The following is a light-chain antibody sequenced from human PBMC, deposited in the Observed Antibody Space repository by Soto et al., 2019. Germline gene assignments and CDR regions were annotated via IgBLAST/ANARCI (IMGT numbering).Light chain of an antibody. CDR2: GTS. V-gene: IGKV1-39*01. CDR1: QSIASY. CDR3: QQSYSILWT. J-gene: IGKJ1*01. Sequence: DIQMTQSPSSLSASVGDRVTITCRASQSIASYLNWYQQKPGKAPNLLIYGTSSLQSGVPSRFSGSGSGTDLTLTISSLQPEDFATYYCQQSYSILWTFGQGTKVEIK.